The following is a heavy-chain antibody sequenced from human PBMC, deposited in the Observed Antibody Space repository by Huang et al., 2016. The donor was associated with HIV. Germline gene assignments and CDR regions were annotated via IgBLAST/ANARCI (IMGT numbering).Heavy chain of an antibody. J-gene: IGHJ5*02. D-gene: IGHD1-1*01. CDR1: GFTFSNAW. CDR3: TTDQGNNWDNWFDP. V-gene: IGHV3-15*01. Sequence: QLVESGGGLVKPGGSLRLSCAASGFTFSNAWMSWVRQGPGKGVEWIGRSKSKTDGGTSDYAAPVKGRFTISRDDSKNTLFLQMTSLKTEDAAVYYCTTDQGNNWDNWFDPWGQGTLVTVSS. CDR2: SKSKTDGGTS.